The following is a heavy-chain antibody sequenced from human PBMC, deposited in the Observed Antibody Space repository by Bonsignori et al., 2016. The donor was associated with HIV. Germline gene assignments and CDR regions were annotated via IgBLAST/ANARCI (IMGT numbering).Heavy chain of an antibody. J-gene: IGHJ4*02. CDR1: GYSISSGYY. CDR2: IYHSGST. V-gene: IGHV4-38-2*01. Sequence: SETLSLTCAVSGYSISSGYYWGWIRQPPGKGLEWIGSIYHSGSTYYNPSLKSRVTISVDTSKNQFSLKLSSVTAADTAVYYCARRAVAGRGGADYWGQGTLVTVSS. D-gene: IGHD6-19*01. CDR3: ARRAVAGRGGADY.